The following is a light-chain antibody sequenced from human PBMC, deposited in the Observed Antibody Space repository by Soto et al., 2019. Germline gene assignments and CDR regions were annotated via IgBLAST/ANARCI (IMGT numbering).Light chain of an antibody. V-gene: IGLV2-14*01. CDR1: SSDVGGYDY. CDR2: EVT. Sequence: QSALTQPASVSGSPGQSIAISCTGTSSDVGGYDYVSWYQQHPDKVPKLMIYEVTKRPSGVSNRFSGSKSGNTASLTISGLQPEDEADYYCSSHTSGNTRVFGRGTKVTVL. J-gene: IGLJ1*01. CDR3: SSHTSGNTRV.